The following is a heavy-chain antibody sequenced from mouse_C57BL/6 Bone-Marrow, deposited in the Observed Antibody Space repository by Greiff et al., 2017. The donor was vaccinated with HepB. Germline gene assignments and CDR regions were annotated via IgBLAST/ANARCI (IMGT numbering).Heavy chain of an antibody. J-gene: IGHJ1*03. D-gene: IGHD1-1*01. Sequence: LVESGAELARPGASVKMSCKASGYTFTSYTMHWVKQRPGQGLEWIGYINPSSGYTKYNQKFKDKATLTADKSSSTAYMQLSSLTSEDSAVYYCARDYYGSSHWYFDVWGTGTTVTVSS. V-gene: IGHV1-4*01. CDR3: ARDYYGSSHWYFDV. CDR1: GYTFTSYT. CDR2: INPSSGYT.